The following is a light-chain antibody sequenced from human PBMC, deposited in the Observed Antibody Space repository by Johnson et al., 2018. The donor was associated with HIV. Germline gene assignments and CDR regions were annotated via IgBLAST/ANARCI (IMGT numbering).Light chain of an antibody. CDR3: GTWDSSLTSYV. CDR2: DNN. V-gene: IGLV1-51*01. J-gene: IGLJ1*01. CDR1: SSNVGSSF. Sequence: TQPPSVSAAPGPTVTISCSGSSSNVGSSFVSWYRQVPGTAPKLLIYDNNKRPSGIPGRFSGSKSGPSATLGITGLQTGDEADYYCGTWDSSLTSYVFGAGTKVTVL.